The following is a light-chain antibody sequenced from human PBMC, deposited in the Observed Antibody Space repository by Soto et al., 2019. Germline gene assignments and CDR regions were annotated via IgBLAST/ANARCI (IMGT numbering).Light chain of an antibody. CDR3: TSITSSSTLV. V-gene: IGLV2-14*01. Sequence: QSALTQPASVSGSPGQSITVSCTGTSSDIGGYNYVSWYQHHPGKAPKLLIYEVSNRPSGVSNRFSGSKSGNTASLAIAGLQAEDEADYYCTSITSSSTLVFGTGTKVTVL. CDR2: EVS. J-gene: IGLJ1*01. CDR1: SSDIGGYNY.